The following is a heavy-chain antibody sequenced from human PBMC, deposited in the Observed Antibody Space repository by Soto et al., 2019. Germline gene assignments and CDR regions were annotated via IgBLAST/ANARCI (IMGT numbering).Heavy chain of an antibody. CDR2: IAYDGSVN. J-gene: IGHJ4*02. D-gene: IGHD3-22*01. Sequence: QVELVESGGGVVQPGGSLRLTCAASGFIFGNNGMHWVRQAPGKGLVWVALIAYDGSVNNYIDSVKGRFTISRDNSKNTLSLEMNSLRVEDTAVYYYARFVGLDRSGSFDCWGQGTLVTVSS. V-gene: IGHV3-30*19. CDR1: GFIFGNNG. CDR3: ARFVGLDRSGSFDC.